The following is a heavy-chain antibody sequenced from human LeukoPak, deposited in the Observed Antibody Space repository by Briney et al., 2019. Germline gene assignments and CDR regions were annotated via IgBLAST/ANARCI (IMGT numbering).Heavy chain of an antibody. CDR2: IYYSGST. Sequence: SESLSLTCTVSGGSIRSYFWSWVRQPPGKGLEWIGSIYYSGSTNYNPSLESRVSISVDMSKNQFSLNLSSVSAADTAVYYCARGYNWNYIDLWGQGTLVTVSS. V-gene: IGHV4-59*01. J-gene: IGHJ4*02. D-gene: IGHD1-20*01. CDR1: GGSIRSYF. CDR3: ARGYNWNYIDL.